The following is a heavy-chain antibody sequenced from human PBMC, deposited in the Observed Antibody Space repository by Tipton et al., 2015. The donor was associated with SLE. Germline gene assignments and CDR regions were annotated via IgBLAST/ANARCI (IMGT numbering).Heavy chain of an antibody. CDR3: ARALYDILTGYHSLFDP. J-gene: IGHJ5*02. D-gene: IGHD3-9*01. CDR1: GDSISSGAYY. V-gene: IGHV4-30-4*08. CDR2: IYNLGNT. Sequence: TLSLTCSVSGDSISSGAYYWGWIRQHPGKGLEWIGYIYNLGNTYYNPSLKSRVTMSVDTSKNQFSPNLRSVTAADTAVYYCARALYDILTGYHSLFDPWGQGILVTVSS.